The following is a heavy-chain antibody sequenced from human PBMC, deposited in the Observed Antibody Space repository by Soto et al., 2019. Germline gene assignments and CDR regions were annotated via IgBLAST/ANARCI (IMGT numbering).Heavy chain of an antibody. J-gene: IGHJ6*02. V-gene: IGHV5-10-1*01. Sequence: EVQLVQSGAEVKKPGESLRISCKGSGYSFTSYWISWVRQMPGKGLEWMGRIDPIASYTNYSPSFQGHVTISADKSISTPYLQWSSLKASDTAMYYCARRAHMSRRGETFSYNYYGMDVWGQGTTVTVS. D-gene: IGHD3-16*01. CDR1: GYSFTSYW. CDR2: IDPIASYT. CDR3: ARRAHMSRRGETFSYNYYGMDV.